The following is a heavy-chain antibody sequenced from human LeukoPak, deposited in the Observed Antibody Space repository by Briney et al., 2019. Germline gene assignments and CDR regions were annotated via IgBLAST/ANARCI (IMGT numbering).Heavy chain of an antibody. CDR3: ARISAYGDYYFDY. J-gene: IGHJ4*02. Sequence: ESGPALVKPTQTLTLTCTFSGFSLITSGMCVSWIRQPPGRALEWLALIDWDDDKYYSTSLKTRLTISKDTFKNQVVLTMTNMDPVDTATYYCARISAYGDYYFDYWGQGTLVTVSS. D-gene: IGHD4-17*01. V-gene: IGHV2-70*01. CDR2: IDWDDDK. CDR1: GFSLITSGMC.